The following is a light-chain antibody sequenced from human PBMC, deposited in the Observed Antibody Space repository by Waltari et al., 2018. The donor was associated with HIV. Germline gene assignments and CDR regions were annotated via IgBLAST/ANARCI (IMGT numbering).Light chain of an antibody. CDR3: HQYHNWPRT. CDR1: QSVSSD. V-gene: IGKV3-15*01. Sequence: EIVMTQSPASLSVSPGARVTLSCRARQSVSSDVAWYQQKPGLAPRLLIYGASTRDTGIPPRFSGSGSGTAFTLTISSLQSEDFAVYYCHQYHNWPRTFGQGTKVEIK. J-gene: IGKJ1*01. CDR2: GAS.